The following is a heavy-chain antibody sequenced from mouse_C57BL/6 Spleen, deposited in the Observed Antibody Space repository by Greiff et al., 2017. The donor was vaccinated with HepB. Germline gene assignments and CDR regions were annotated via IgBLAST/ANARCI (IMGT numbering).Heavy chain of an antibody. CDR3: AREVLGSRDY. CDR2: IYPGDGDT. V-gene: IGHV1-82*01. J-gene: IGHJ2*01. D-gene: IGHD1-1*01. Sequence: VQLQQSGPELVKPGASVKISCKASGYAFSSSWMNWVKQRPGKGLEWIGRIYPGDGDTNYNGKFKGKATLTADKSSSTAYMQLSSLTSEDSAVYFCAREVLGSRDYWGQGTTLTVSS. CDR1: GYAFSSSW.